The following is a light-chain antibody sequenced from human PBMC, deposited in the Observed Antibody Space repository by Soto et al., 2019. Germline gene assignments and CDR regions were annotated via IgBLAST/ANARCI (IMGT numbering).Light chain of an antibody. CDR2: AVS. V-gene: IGKV1-27*01. CDR3: QNYKSALRIT. J-gene: IGKJ5*01. Sequence: DIQMTQSPSSLSASVGDRVTLTCRASQGITNYLAWYQRKPGKVPKLLIYAVSTLQSGVPSRFSGSGSGTDFTLTISSLQPEDVATYYCQNYKSALRITFGQGTRLEIK. CDR1: QGITNY.